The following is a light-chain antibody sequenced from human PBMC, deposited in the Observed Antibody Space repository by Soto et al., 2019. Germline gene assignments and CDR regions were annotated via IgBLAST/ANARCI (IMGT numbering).Light chain of an antibody. CDR2: AAS. V-gene: IGKV3-15*01. CDR1: QNVDNK. Sequence: DIEMPLYTHTLYVCPGGRATISRRASQNVDNKLAWYQQRPGQSPRLLTYAASTRAPGVPARFSGSGSGTEFTRTISGLQSDDFALFFCQHYYNWPLSFGGGTKGDIK. J-gene: IGKJ4*01. CDR3: QHYYNWPLS.